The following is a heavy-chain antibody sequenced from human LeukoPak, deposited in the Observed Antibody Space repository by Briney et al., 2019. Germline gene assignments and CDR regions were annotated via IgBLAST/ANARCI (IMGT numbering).Heavy chain of an antibody. D-gene: IGHD5-12*01. V-gene: IGHV3-23*01. CDR3: AKDLGGSTDY. Sequence: GGSLKLSCAASGFTFNNYAVSWVRQAPGKGLEWVSLIRGSTYYADSVKGRFTISRDNSQRTVYLQMNSLRAEDTALYYCAKDLGGSTDYWGQGTLVTVSS. CDR1: GFTFNNYA. J-gene: IGHJ4*02. CDR2: IRGST.